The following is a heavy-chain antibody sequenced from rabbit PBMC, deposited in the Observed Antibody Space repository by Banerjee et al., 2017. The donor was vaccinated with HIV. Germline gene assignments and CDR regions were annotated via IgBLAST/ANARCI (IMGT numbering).Heavy chain of an antibody. CDR1: GFSFSSSYY. D-gene: IGHD6-1*01. Sequence: QQQLVESGGGLVKPGASLTLTCTASGFSFSSSYYMCWVRQAPGKGLEWIACINTGSGSTWYASWVNGRFSISRSTSLNTVTLQMTSLTAADTATYFCARDTLNDGYPFNLWGPGTLVTVS. CDR3: ARDTLNDGYPFNL. V-gene: IGHV1S43*01. CDR2: INTGSGST. J-gene: IGHJ4*01.